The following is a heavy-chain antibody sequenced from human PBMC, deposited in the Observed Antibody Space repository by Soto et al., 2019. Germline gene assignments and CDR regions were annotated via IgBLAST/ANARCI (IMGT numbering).Heavy chain of an antibody. CDR1: GFSLSTTGVG. D-gene: IGHD3-10*01. V-gene: IGHV2-5*02. CDR3: ARSLWFGELH. Sequence: QITLKESGPTLVKPTQTLTLTCSFSGFSLSTTGVGVGWIRQSPGKALEWLAIIYWDNDKRYSPSLKSRVTITKYSPKNQVFLTVTNMDPVDTGIYYCARSLWFGELHWGQGALVTVSS. J-gene: IGHJ4*02. CDR2: IYWDNDK.